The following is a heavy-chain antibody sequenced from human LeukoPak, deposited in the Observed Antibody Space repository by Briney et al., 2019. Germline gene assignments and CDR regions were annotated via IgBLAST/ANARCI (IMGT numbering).Heavy chain of an antibody. CDR3: AREITTVRGAYGYYYYGMDV. Sequence: SGGSLRLSCAASGFTFSSYSMNWVRQAPGKGLEWVSSISSSSSYIYYADSVKGRFTISRDNAKNSLYLQMNSLRAEDTAVYYCAREITTVRGAYGYYYYGMDVWGQGTTVTVSS. V-gene: IGHV3-21*01. CDR2: ISSSSSYI. D-gene: IGHD3-10*01. CDR1: GFTFSSYS. J-gene: IGHJ6*02.